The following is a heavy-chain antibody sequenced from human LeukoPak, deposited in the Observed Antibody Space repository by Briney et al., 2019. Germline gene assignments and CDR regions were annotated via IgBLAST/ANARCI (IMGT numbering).Heavy chain of an antibody. CDR2: ISSDGGST. V-gene: IGHV3-64D*06. CDR1: GFTFSSYA. Sequence: GGSLRLSCSASGFTFSSYAMHWVRQAPGKGLEFVSTISSDGGSTYYADSVKGRFTISRDNSKNTLYLQMSSLRAEDTAVYYCVKRAAAATGYLDCWGQGTLVTVSS. CDR3: VKRAAAATGYLDC. J-gene: IGHJ4*02. D-gene: IGHD6-13*01.